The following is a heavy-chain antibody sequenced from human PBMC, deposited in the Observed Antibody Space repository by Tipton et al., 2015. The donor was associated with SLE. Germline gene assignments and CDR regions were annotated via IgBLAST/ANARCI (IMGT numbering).Heavy chain of an antibody. D-gene: IGHD2/OR15-2a*01. V-gene: IGHV4-59*08. CDR2: FFYRGSS. CDR3: TRKSTTSDL. Sequence: TLSLTCTVSGDSITRSYWSWIRQPPGKGLEWIGYFFYRGSSSYNPSLKSRVTISVDTSKNQVSLKLSSVTAADTAVYYCTRKSTTSDLWGRGALVTVSS. J-gene: IGHJ2*01. CDR1: GDSITRSY.